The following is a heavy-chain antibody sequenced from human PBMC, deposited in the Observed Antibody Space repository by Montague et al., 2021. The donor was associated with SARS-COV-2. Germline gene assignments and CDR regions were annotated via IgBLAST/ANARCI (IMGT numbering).Heavy chain of an antibody. CDR1: GGSFSGYY. V-gene: IGHV4-34*01. Sequence: SETLSPTCAVYGGSFSGYYWSWIRQPPGKGLEWIGEINHSGSTNYNPSLKGRVTISVDTSKNQFSLKLSSVTAADTAVYYCARARQDVVVPALGIGAYYYYYYMDVWGKGTTVTVSS. CDR3: ARARQDVVVPALGIGAYYYYYYMDV. J-gene: IGHJ6*03. CDR2: INHSGST. D-gene: IGHD2-2*01.